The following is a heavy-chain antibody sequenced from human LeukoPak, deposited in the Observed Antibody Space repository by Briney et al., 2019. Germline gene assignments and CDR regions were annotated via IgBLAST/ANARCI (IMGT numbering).Heavy chain of an antibody. D-gene: IGHD6-19*01. CDR3: AGDTHSSSWYDH. J-gene: IGHJ5*02. Sequence: GGSLRLSCAVSGFTVSSIYMSWVRQAPGKGLEWVSFIYSDGNTYYADSVKGRFTLSRDSSRNTLFLQMNSLRVDDTAVYYCAGDTHSSSWYDHWGQGTLVTVSS. V-gene: IGHV3-53*01. CDR1: GFTVSSIY. CDR2: IYSDGNT.